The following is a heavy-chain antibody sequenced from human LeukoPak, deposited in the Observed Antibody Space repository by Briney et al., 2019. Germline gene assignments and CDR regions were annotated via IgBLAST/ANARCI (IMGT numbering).Heavy chain of an antibody. CDR1: GFTFDDYA. CDR3: ARAADYDILTGYYFFGFWY. J-gene: IGHJ4*02. V-gene: IGHV3-23*01. D-gene: IGHD3-9*01. CDR2: ISGSGDST. Sequence: GGSLRLSCAASGFTFDDYAMHWVRQAPGKGLEWVSGISGSGDSTDYADSVKGRFTISRDNSKKTLSLQMNSLRAEDTAVYYCARAADYDILTGYYFFGFWYWGQGTLVTVSS.